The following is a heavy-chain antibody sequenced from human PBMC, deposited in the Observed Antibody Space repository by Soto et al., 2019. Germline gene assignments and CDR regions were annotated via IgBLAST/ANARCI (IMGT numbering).Heavy chain of an antibody. V-gene: IGHV3-21*06. Sequence: VGSLRLSCAASGFAFSRYGMNWLRQAPGKGLEWVASISSSTSYVYYADSVKGRFSTSRDNAKNILYLEMYALRTEDTAVYYCARDPSEGRVGNWFESWGQGTLVTVSS. J-gene: IGHJ5*01. CDR1: GFAFSRYG. D-gene: IGHD2-2*01. CDR2: ISSSTSYV. CDR3: ARDPSEGRVGNWFES.